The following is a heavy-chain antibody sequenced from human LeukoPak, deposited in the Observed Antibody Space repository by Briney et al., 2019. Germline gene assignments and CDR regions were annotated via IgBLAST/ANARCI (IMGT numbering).Heavy chain of an antibody. V-gene: IGHV3-23*01. J-gene: IGHJ4*02. CDR1: GFTFSSYG. Sequence: PGRSLRLSCAASGFTFSSYGMHWVRQAPGKGLEWVSAISGSGGSTYYADSVKGRFTISRDNSKNTLYLQMNSLRAEDTAVYYCAKYTNYYDSSGYYWDYFDYWGQGTLVTVSS. D-gene: IGHD3-22*01. CDR2: ISGSGGST. CDR3: AKYTNYYDSSGYYWDYFDY.